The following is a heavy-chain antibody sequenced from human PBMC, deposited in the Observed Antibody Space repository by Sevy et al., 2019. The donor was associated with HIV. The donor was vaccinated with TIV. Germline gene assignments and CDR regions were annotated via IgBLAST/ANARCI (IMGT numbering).Heavy chain of an antibody. V-gene: IGHV3-23*01. J-gene: IGHJ5*02. D-gene: IGHD3-3*01. CDR1: GFSFSSDA. CDR2: VGASGGST. Sequence: GGSLRLSCVGSGFSFSSDAMSWVRQAPGKGLQWVATVGASGGSTYYGDSVRGRFSITRDNSKNTLYVKMNSLRAEDTAVYYCARVGGGGYYDPWSGYLEFDPWGQGTLVTVSS. CDR3: ARVGGGGYYDPWSGYLEFDP.